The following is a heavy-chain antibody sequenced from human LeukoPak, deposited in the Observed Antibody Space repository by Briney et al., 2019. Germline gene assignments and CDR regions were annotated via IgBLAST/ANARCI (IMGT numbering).Heavy chain of an antibody. V-gene: IGHV3-23*01. CDR2: ISDSGANT. CDR3: ARDLHSGYDS. J-gene: IGHJ4*02. D-gene: IGHD5-12*01. Sequence: GGTLRLSCAASGFTFSSYSMSWVRQAPGKGLEWVSIISDSGANTYYADSVKGRFTISRDNGKNSLYLQMNSLRAEDTAVYYCARDLHSGYDSWGQGTLVTVSS. CDR1: GFTFSSYS.